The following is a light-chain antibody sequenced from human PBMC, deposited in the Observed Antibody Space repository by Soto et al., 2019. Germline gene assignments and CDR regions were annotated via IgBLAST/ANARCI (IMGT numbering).Light chain of an antibody. CDR2: KAS. Sequence: IEMSRSRSTRSSWLGRRLTITGRASQSISSWLAWYQQKPGKAPKLLIYKASSLESGVPSRFSGSGSGTEFTLTISSLQPDDFATYYCQQYNSYPWTFGQGTKVDIK. V-gene: IGKV1-5*03. CDR1: QSISSW. CDR3: QQYNSYPWT. J-gene: IGKJ1*01.